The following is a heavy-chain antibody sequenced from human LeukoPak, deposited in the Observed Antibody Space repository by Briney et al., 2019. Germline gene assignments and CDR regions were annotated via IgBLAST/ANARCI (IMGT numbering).Heavy chain of an antibody. Sequence: ASVKVSCKVSGYTLTELSMHWVRQAPGQGLEWMGWINPNSGGTNYAQKFQGRVTMTRDTSISTAYMELSRLRSDDTAVYYCARVDIAADFLDYWGQGTLVTVSS. D-gene: IGHD6-13*01. CDR3: ARVDIAADFLDY. J-gene: IGHJ4*02. V-gene: IGHV1-2*02. CDR2: INPNSGGT. CDR1: GYTLTELS.